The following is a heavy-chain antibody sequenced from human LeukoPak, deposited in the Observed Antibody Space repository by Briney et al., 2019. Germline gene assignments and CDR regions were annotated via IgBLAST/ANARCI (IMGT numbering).Heavy chain of an antibody. J-gene: IGHJ4*02. CDR1: GYSISSGYY. D-gene: IGHD3-22*01. Sequence: SETLSLTCTVSGYSISSGYYWGWIRQPPGKGLEWIGSIYHSGSTYYNPSLKSRVTISVDTSKNQFSLKLSSVTAADTAVYYCARAWSNHYDSSGYYYPMKYWGQGTLVTVSS. CDR3: ARAWSNHYDSSGYYYPMKY. V-gene: IGHV4-38-2*02. CDR2: IYHSGST.